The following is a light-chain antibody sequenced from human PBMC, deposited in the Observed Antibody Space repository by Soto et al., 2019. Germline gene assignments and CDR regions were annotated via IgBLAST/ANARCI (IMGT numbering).Light chain of an antibody. Sequence: EIEMAQSPAALSLAPGERVTLSCRASESVSTNLAWYQQKAGQAPRLLIYAASTRAIGIPARFSGSGSGTEFTLTISSLQSEDFAVYFCQQYNHWPPITFGPGTRLEN. CDR2: AAS. V-gene: IGKV3-15*01. CDR3: QQYNHWPPIT. J-gene: IGKJ5*01. CDR1: ESVSTN.